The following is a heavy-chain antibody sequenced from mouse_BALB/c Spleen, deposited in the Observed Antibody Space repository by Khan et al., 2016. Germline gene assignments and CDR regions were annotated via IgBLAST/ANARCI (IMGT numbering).Heavy chain of an antibody. CDR1: GYTFTSYW. Sequence: QVQLQQSGAELAKPGASVKMSCKASGYTFTSYWMHWVKQRPGQGLEWIGYINPSTGYTEYNQKFKDKATLTADKSSSTAYMQLSSLTSEDSAVYYCANRYDGSWFADWGQGTLVTVSA. D-gene: IGHD2-14*01. CDR3: ANRYDGSWFAD. V-gene: IGHV1-7*01. J-gene: IGHJ3*01. CDR2: INPSTGYT.